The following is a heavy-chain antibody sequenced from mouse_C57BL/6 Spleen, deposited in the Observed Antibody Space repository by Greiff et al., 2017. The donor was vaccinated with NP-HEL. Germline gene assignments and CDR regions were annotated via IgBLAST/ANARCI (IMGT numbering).Heavy chain of an antibody. CDR3: TRYYYGSRWFAY. V-gene: IGHV1-15*01. D-gene: IGHD1-1*01. CDR1: GYTFTDYE. Sequence: VQLQQSGAELVRPGASVTLSCKASGYTFTDYEMHWVKQTPVHGLEWLGAIDPETGGTAYNQKFKGKAILTADKSSSTAYMELRSLTSEDSAVYYCTRYYYGSRWFAYWGQGTLVTVSA. J-gene: IGHJ3*01. CDR2: IDPETGGT.